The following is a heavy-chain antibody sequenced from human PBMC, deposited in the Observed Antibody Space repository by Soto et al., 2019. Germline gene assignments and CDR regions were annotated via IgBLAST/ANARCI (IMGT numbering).Heavy chain of an antibody. CDR1: AGSVSGASYY. Sequence: SETLSLTCTVSAGSVSGASYYWTWIRQSPGKGLEWIGYIYYNGSTTYSPSLKSRVTISIDTANNQFSLILTSVTPADTAVYYCARDIRGYSRAFDYWGEGTLVTVPS. CDR3: ARDIRGYSRAFDY. D-gene: IGHD5-18*01. J-gene: IGHJ4*02. V-gene: IGHV4-61*01. CDR2: IYYNGST.